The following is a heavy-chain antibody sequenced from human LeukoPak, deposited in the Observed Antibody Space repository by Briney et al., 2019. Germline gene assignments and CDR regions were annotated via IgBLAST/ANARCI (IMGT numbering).Heavy chain of an antibody. D-gene: IGHD2-2*01. CDR2: ISGSGGST. Sequence: GGSLRLSCAASGFTFSSYAMSWVRQAPGKRLEWVSAISGSGGSTYYADSVKGRFTISRDNSKNTLYLQMNSLRAEDTAVYYCAKDPDIVVVPAALDYWGQGTLVTVSS. CDR3: AKDPDIVVVPAALDY. V-gene: IGHV3-23*01. CDR1: GFTFSSYA. J-gene: IGHJ4*02.